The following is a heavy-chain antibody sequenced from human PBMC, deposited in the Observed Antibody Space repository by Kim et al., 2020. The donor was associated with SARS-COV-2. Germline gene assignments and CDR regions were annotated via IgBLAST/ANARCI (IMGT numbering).Heavy chain of an antibody. CDR3: ARAAAGKWY. D-gene: IGHD6-13*01. J-gene: IGHJ4*02. V-gene: IGHV3-53*01. Sequence: STYYADSVKGRFTISRDNSKNTLYLQMNSLRAEDTAVYYCARAAAGKWYWGQGTLVTVSS. CDR2: ST.